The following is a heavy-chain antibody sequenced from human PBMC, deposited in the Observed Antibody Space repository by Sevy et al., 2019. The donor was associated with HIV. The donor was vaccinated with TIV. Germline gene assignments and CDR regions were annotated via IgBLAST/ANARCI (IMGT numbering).Heavy chain of an antibody. J-gene: IGHJ4*02. Sequence: GGSLRLSCAASGFTFSSYSMNWVRQAPGKGLEWVSSISSSSSYIYYADSVKGRFTISRDNAKNSLYLQMNSLRAEDTAVYYSARDPHSSSWPDYFDYWGQGTLVTVSS. CDR2: ISSSSSYI. CDR3: ARDPHSSSWPDYFDY. V-gene: IGHV3-21*01. CDR1: GFTFSSYS. D-gene: IGHD6-13*01.